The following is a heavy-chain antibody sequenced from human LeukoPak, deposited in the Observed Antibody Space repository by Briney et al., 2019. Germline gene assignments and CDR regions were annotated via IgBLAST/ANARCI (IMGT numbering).Heavy chain of an antibody. CDR2: IYSGGST. V-gene: IGHV3-66*04. J-gene: IGHJ4*02. D-gene: IGHD3-9*01. Sequence: GGSLRLSCAASGFTVSSNYMSWVRQAPGKGLEWVSVIYSGGSTYYADSVKGRFTISRDNSKNTLYLQMNSLRAEDTAVYYCAKPPNYDILTTSGYWGQGTLVTVSS. CDR3: AKPPNYDILTTSGY. CDR1: GFTVSSNY.